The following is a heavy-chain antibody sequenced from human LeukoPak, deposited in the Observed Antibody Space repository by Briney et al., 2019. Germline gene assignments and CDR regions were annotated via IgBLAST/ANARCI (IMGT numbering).Heavy chain of an antibody. Sequence: ASVKVSCKSSGYTFTGYYMHWVRQAPGQGLEWMGWINPDSGGTNYAKKFQGRVTMTRDTSISTAYMELSWLRSDDTAVYFCARARYYYDSSGYLSPGGDYWGQGTLVTASS. V-gene: IGHV1-2*02. J-gene: IGHJ4*02. CDR1: GYTFTGYY. CDR2: INPDSGGT. D-gene: IGHD3-22*01. CDR3: ARARYYYDSSGYLSPGGDY.